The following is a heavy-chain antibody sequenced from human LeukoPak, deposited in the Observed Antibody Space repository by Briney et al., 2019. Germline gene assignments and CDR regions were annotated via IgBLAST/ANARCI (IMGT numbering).Heavy chain of an antibody. CDR3: ARGGSGYSFQD. D-gene: IGHD2-15*01. V-gene: IGHV1-46*01. CDR2: INPSGGST. Sequence: ASVKVSCKASGYTFTSYYMHWVRQAPGQGLEWMGIINPSGGSTSYAQKFQGRVTISRYTSISTAYVELRSLKSEDTAVYYCARGGSGYSFQDWGQGTLVTVSS. J-gene: IGHJ1*01. CDR1: GYTFTSYY.